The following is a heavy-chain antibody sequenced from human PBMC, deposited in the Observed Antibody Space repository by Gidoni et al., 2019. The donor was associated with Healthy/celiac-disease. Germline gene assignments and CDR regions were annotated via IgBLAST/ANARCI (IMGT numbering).Heavy chain of an antibody. J-gene: IGHJ4*02. D-gene: IGHD3-22*01. CDR1: GFTFRRYW. CDR2: IKQDGSEK. V-gene: IGHV3-7*05. Sequence: EVQLVESGGGLVQPGGSLRLSCSASGFTFRRYWMSGCRQAPGKGLEWVANIKQDGSEKYYVDSVKGRFTISRDNAKNSLYLQMNSLRAEDTAVYYCARAPPTYYYDSSGSPDYWGQGTLVTVSS. CDR3: ARAPPTYYYDSSGSPDY.